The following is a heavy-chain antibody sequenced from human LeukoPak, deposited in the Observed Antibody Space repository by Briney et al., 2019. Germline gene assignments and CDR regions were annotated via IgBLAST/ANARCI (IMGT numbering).Heavy chain of an antibody. V-gene: IGHV4-39*07. J-gene: IGHJ5*02. CDR1: GGSISSGSYY. D-gene: IGHD3-22*01. CDR3: ARDRNNPTYYYDSSGGWFDP. Sequence: PSETLSLTCTVSGGSISSGSYYWSWIRQPPGKGLERIGSLYYSGRTYYNPSLKSRVTISVDTSKNQFSLKLSSVTAADTAVYYCARDRNNPTYYYDSSGGWFDPWGQGTLVTVSS. CDR2: LYYSGRT.